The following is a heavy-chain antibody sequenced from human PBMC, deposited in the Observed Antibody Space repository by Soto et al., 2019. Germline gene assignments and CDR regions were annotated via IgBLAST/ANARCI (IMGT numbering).Heavy chain of an antibody. J-gene: IGHJ6*01. CDR2: ISSSSSYI. V-gene: IGHV3-21*01. Sequence: VFICGRRSIKKNSQAPGKGLEWVSSISSSSSYIYYADSVKGRLSISRDNAKNSLYLQMNSLRAEDTAVYYCAKLALVCLVPDGIQVW. D-gene: IGHD2-2*01. CDR1: VFICGRRS. CDR3: AKLALVCLVPDGIQV.